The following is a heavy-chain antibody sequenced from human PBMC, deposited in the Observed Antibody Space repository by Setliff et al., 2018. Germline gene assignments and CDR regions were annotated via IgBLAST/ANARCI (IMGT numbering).Heavy chain of an antibody. V-gene: IGHV4-39*01. D-gene: IGHD1-1*01. CDR2: IYYRGDT. J-gene: IGHJ4*02. Sequence: SETLSLTCTVSGASLSSGTYYWGWIRQPPGRGLEWIGRIYYRGDTYYNASLKGRLTISVDTAQNQFSLKLTSVTAADTAVYYCARTGTYRYFDYWGQGTRVTVSS. CDR1: GASLSSGTYY. CDR3: ARTGTYRYFDY.